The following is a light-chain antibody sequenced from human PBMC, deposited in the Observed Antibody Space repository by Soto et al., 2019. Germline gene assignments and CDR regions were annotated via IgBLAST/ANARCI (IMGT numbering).Light chain of an antibody. J-gene: IGKJ3*01. CDR1: QSVSSY. V-gene: IGKV3-11*01. CDR3: QQRSNWRFT. CDR2: DAS. Sequence: EIVLTQSPATLSLSPGERATLSCRASQSVSSYLAWYQQKPGQAPRLLIYDASNNATGIPDRFSGSGSGKDFNLTISSLVSYDFAFYYCQQRSNWRFTFGPGTKLHI.